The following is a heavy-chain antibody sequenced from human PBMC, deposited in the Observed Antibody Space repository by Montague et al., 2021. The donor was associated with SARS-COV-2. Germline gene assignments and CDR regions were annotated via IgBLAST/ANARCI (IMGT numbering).Heavy chain of an antibody. V-gene: IGHV3-30*04. CDR2: ISYDGSNR. CDR3: ARHPSREKPDSYYDFWSMGLISRKNYYYGMDV. J-gene: IGHJ6*02. D-gene: IGHD3-3*01. CDR1: GFTFRSYA. Sequence: SLRLSCAASGFTFRSYAIHWVRQAPGRGLEWVAVISYDGSNRYYADSVKGRFTISRDNSMNTLYLQMNSLRAEDTAVYYCARHPSREKPDSYYDFWSMGLISRKNYYYGMDVWGQGTTVTVSS.